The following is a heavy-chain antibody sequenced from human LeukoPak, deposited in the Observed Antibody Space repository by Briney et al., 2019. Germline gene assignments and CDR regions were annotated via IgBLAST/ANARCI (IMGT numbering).Heavy chain of an antibody. Sequence: SETLSLTCAVYGGSFSGYYWSWIRQPPGKGLEWIGEINHSGSTNYNPSLKSRVTISVDTSKNQFSLKLSSVTAADTAVYYCARDGSGSYYSDYFDYWGQGTLVTVSS. CDR1: GGSFSGYY. CDR2: INHSGST. J-gene: IGHJ4*02. CDR3: ARDGSGSYYSDYFDY. V-gene: IGHV4-34*01. D-gene: IGHD3-10*01.